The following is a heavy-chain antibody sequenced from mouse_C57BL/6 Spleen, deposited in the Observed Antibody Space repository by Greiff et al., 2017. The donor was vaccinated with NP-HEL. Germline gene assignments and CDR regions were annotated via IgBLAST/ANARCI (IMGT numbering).Heavy chain of an antibody. Sequence: VQLQQPGAELVKPGASVKMSCKASGYTFTSYWITWVKQRPGQGLEWIGDIYPGSGSTNYNEKFKSKATLTVDTSSSTAYMQLSSLTSEDSAVYYCARSGYGRGYFDVWGTGTTVTVSS. CDR2: IYPGSGST. D-gene: IGHD3-1*01. CDR1: GYTFTSYW. CDR3: ARSGYGRGYFDV. J-gene: IGHJ1*03. V-gene: IGHV1-55*01.